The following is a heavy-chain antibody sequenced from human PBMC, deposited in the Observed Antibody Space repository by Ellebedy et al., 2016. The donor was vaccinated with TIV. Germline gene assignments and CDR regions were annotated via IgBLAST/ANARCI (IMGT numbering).Heavy chain of an antibody. J-gene: IGHJ3*01. V-gene: IGHV1-58*01. CDR1: GFTFSSSA. D-gene: IGHD2-21*02. CDR2: IVVGRGNT. Sequence: ASVKVSCKASGFTFSSSAVQWVRQARGQRLEWIGWIVVGRGNTNYAQKFQERVTITRDMSTSTAYMELSSLRSEDTAVYYCAAEGDLSDAFDVWGQGTMVTVS. CDR3: AAEGDLSDAFDV.